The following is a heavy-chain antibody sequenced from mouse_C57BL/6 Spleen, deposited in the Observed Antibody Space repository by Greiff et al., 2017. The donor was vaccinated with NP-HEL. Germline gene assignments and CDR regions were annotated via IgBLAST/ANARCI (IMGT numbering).Heavy chain of an antibody. Sequence: QVQLQQPGAELVKPGASVKLSCKASGYTFTSYWMHWVKQRPGQGLEWIGMIHPNSGSTNYNEKFKSKATLTVDKSSSTAYMQLSSLTSEDSAVYDGERSAYESNNYAMDYWGKGTSVTVSS. CDR1: GYTFTSYW. CDR3: ERSAYESNNYAMDY. CDR2: IHPNSGST. V-gene: IGHV1-64*01. J-gene: IGHJ4*01. D-gene: IGHD2-5*01.